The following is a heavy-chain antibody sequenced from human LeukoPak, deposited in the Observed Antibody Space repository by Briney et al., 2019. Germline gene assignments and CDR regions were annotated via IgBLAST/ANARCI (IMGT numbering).Heavy chain of an antibody. CDR2: IWYDGSNK. CDR3: ARELIAAAGTGAFDY. J-gene: IGHJ4*02. Sequence: PGGSLRLSCAASGFTFSSYGMHWVRQAPGKGLEWVAVIWYDGSNKYYADSVKGRFTISRDNFKNTLYLQMNSLRAEDTAVYYCARELIAAAGTGAFDYWGQGTLVTVSS. D-gene: IGHD6-13*01. CDR1: GFTFSSYG. V-gene: IGHV3-33*01.